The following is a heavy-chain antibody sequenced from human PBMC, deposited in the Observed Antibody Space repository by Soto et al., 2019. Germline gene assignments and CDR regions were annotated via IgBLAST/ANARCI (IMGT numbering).Heavy chain of an antibody. D-gene: IGHD3-16*01. CDR3: ARMATFGSLNWFDP. J-gene: IGHJ5*02. V-gene: IGHV1-8*01. CDR1: GYSXSNND. CDR2: MNPGSGDT. Sequence: SXKVSCKASGYSXSNNDVPWVRQATGQGLEWMGWMNPGSGDTGYEQKFQGRVTMTRDISIDTAYMELSSLRSDDTAIYYCARMATFGSLNWFDPWGQGTLGTVSS.